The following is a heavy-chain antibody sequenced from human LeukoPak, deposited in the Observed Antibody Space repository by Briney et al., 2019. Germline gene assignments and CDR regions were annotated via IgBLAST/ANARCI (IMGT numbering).Heavy chain of an antibody. Sequence: PGGSLRLSCAASGFTFSSYWMSWVRQAPGKGLEWVANIKQDGSEKYYVDSVKGRFTISRDNAKNSLYLQMNSLRAEDTAVYYYARDGLYYYGSGSYQNYWGQGTLVTVSS. CDR3: ARDGLYYYGSGSYQNY. D-gene: IGHD3-10*01. CDR2: IKQDGSEK. V-gene: IGHV3-7*01. J-gene: IGHJ4*02. CDR1: GFTFSSYW.